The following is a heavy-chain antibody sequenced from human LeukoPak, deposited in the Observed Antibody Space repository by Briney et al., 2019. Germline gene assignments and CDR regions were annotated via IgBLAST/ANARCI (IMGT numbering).Heavy chain of an antibody. CDR3: ARHILARYTYSYDGMDV. CDR1: GYTFTSYW. CDR2: LYPGESDT. D-gene: IGHD5-18*01. V-gene: IGHV5-51*01. Sequence: GESLKISCKVSGYTFTSYWIGWVRQMPGKGLEWMGILYPGESDTRYSPSFQGQITISADKSINTAYLQWSSLKASDTAMYYCARHILARYTYSYDGMDVWGQGTTVTVSS. J-gene: IGHJ6*02.